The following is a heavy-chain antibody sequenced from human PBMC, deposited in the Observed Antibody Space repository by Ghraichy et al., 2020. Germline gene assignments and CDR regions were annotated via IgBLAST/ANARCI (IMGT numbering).Heavy chain of an antibody. CDR2: IYHSGST. V-gene: IGHV4-30-2*01. D-gene: IGHD4-23*01. CDR1: GGSISSGGYS. Sequence: SETLSLTCAVSGGSISSGGYSWSWIRQPPGKGLEWIGYIYHSGSTYYNPSLKSRVTISVDRSKNQFSLKLSSVTAADTAVYYCARFTGGNGWFDPWGQGTLVTVSS. J-gene: IGHJ5*02. CDR3: ARFTGGNGWFDP.